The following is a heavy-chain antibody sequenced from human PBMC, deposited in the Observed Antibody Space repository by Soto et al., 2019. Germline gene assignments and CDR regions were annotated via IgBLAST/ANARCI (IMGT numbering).Heavy chain of an antibody. Sequence: QVQLVESGGGVVQPGRSLRLSCAASGFTFSSYGMHWVRQAPGKGLEWVAVISYDGSNKYYADSVKGRFTISRDNSKNTLYLQMNSLRAEDTAVYYCAKDFWSGEQQLGYIDYWGQGTLVTVSS. CDR2: ISYDGSNK. D-gene: IGHD6-13*01. CDR3: AKDFWSGEQQLGYIDY. CDR1: GFTFSSYG. J-gene: IGHJ4*02. V-gene: IGHV3-30*18.